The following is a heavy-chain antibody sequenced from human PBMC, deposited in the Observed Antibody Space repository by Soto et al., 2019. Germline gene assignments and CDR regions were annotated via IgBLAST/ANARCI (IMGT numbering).Heavy chain of an antibody. V-gene: IGHV4-59*08. CDR1: GGSISSYY. Sequence: VNTSETLSLTCTVSGGSISSYYWSWIRQPPGKGLEWIGYIYYSGSTNYNPSLKSRVTISVDTSKNLFSLKLSSVTAADTAVYYFARLGFHCSGGSCYYYFDYWGQGTLVTVSS. D-gene: IGHD2-15*01. CDR3: ARLGFHCSGGSCYYYFDY. CDR2: IYYSGST. J-gene: IGHJ4*02.